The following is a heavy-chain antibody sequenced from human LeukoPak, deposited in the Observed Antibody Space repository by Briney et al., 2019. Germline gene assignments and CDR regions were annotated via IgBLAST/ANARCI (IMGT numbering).Heavy chain of an antibody. V-gene: IGHV1-69*06. CDR1: GGTFSSYA. CDR3: ARDRDSSGYYYRY. CDR2: IIPIFGTA. D-gene: IGHD3-22*01. Sequence: SVKVSCKASGGTFSSYAISWVRQAPGQGLEWMGGIIPIFGTANYAQKFQGRVTITADKSTSTAYMELSSLRSEDTAVYYCARDRDSSGYYYRYWGQGTLVTVSS. J-gene: IGHJ4*02.